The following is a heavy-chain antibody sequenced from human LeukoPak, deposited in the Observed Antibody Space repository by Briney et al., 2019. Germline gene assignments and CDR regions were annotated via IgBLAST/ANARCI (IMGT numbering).Heavy chain of an antibody. V-gene: IGHV1-8*01. D-gene: IGHD3-22*01. Sequence: VASVKVSCKASGYTFTSYDINWVRQATGQGLEWMGWMNPNSGNTGYAQKFQGRVTITADESTSTAYMELSSLRSEDTAVYYCARDLPGYYYEAQGYYGMDVWGQGTTVTVSS. J-gene: IGHJ6*02. CDR1: GYTFTSYD. CDR3: ARDLPGYYYEAQGYYGMDV. CDR2: MNPNSGNT.